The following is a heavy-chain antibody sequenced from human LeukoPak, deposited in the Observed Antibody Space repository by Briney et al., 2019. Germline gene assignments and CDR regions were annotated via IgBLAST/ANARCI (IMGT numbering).Heavy chain of an antibody. V-gene: IGHV3-48*01. CDR3: ARALPDYGGNPLGLDY. J-gene: IGHJ4*02. D-gene: IGHD4-23*01. Sequence: PGGYLRLSCAASGFTFSSYSMNWVRQAPGKGLEWVSYISSSSSTIYYADSVKGRFTISRDNAKNSLYLQMNSLRAEDTAVYYCARALPDYGGNPLGLDYWGQGTLVTVSS. CDR2: ISSSSSTI. CDR1: GFTFSSYS.